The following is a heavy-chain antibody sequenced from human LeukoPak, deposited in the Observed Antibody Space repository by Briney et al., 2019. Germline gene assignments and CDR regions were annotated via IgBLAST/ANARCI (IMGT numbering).Heavy chain of an antibody. CDR1: GYTFTSYD. CDR2: MNPNSGNT. J-gene: IGHJ6*02. D-gene: IGHD6-13*01. Sequence: ASAKVSCKASGYTFTSYDINWVRQATGQGLEWMGWMNPNSGNTGYAQKFQGRVTMTRNTSISTAYMELSSLRSEDTAVYYCARGIAAAGTGDYYYYGMDVWGQGTTVTVSS. CDR3: ARGIAAAGTGDYYYYGMDV. V-gene: IGHV1-8*01.